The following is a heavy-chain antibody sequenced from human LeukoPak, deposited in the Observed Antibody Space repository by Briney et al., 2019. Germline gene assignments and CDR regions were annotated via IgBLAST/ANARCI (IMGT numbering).Heavy chain of an antibody. Sequence: PGGSLRLSCAASGFTFSSYAMHWVRQAPGKGPEYVSAISSHGNSAYYANSVKGRFTISRDNSKNTLYLQMNSLRAEDTAVYYCAKKPIAVAGYFDYWGQGTLVTVSS. J-gene: IGHJ4*02. CDR2: ISSHGNSA. CDR3: AKKPIAVAGYFDY. CDR1: GFTFSSYA. V-gene: IGHV3-64*01. D-gene: IGHD6-19*01.